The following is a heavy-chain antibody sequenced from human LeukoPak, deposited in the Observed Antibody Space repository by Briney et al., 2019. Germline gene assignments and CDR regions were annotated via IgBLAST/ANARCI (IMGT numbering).Heavy chain of an antibody. D-gene: IGHD3-22*01. CDR1: GYTFTGYY. J-gene: IGHJ4*02. CDR2: INPNSGGT. V-gene: IGHV1-2*02. CDR3: ARGFTMTELKTYFDY. Sequence: GASVKVSCKASGYTFTGYYMHWVRQAPGQGLEWMGWINPNSGGTNYAQRLQGRVTMTTDTSTSTAYMELRSLRSDDTAVYYCARGFTMTELKTYFDYWGQGTLVTVSS.